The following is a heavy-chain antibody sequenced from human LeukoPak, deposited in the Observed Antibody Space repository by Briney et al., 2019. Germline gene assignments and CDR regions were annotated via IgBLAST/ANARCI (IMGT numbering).Heavy chain of an antibody. CDR3: ARQPLIVLMVYAPFDY. CDR1: GFTFSIYA. D-gene: IGHD2-8*01. Sequence: GGSLRLSCAASGFTFSIYAMHWVRQAPGKGLEWGAVISYDGSNKYYADSVKGRFTISRDNSKNTLYLQMNSLRAEDTAVYYCARQPLIVLMVYAPFDYWGQGTLVTVSS. CDR2: ISYDGSNK. J-gene: IGHJ4*02. V-gene: IGHV3-30-3*01.